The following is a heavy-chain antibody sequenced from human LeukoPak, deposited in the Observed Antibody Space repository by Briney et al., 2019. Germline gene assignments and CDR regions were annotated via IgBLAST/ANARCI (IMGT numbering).Heavy chain of an antibody. D-gene: IGHD6-6*01. Sequence: SETLSLTCTVSGGSISSSSYYWGWIRQPPGKGLEWIGSIYYSGSTYYNPSLKSRVTISVDTSKNQFSLKLSSVTAADTAVYYCASFPIAASHEDFDYWGQGTLGNGSS. CDR3: ASFPIAASHEDFDY. CDR2: IYYSGST. CDR1: GGSISSSSYY. J-gene: IGHJ4*02. V-gene: IGHV4-39*01.